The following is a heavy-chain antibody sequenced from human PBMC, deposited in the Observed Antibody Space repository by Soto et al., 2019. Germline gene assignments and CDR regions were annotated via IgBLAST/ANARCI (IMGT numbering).Heavy chain of an antibody. CDR2: IYSGGST. J-gene: IGHJ4*02. Sequence: EVQLVESGGGLIQPGGSLRLSCAASGFTVSSNYMSWVRQAPGKGLEWVSVIYSGGSTYYADSVKGRFTISRDNSKNTLYLQMNSLRAEDTAVYYCASQSYYYDSSGSADYWGQGTLVTVSS. D-gene: IGHD3-22*01. CDR3: ASQSYYYDSSGSADY. V-gene: IGHV3-53*01. CDR1: GFTVSSNY.